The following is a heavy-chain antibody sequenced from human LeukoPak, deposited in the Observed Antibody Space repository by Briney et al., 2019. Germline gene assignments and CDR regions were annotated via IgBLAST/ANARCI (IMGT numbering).Heavy chain of an antibody. CDR3: AKDFVQIFGVVIRLDY. Sequence: GGSLRLSCAASGFTFSNYAMSWVRQAPGKGLEWVSAISGSGSLTYYADSVKGRFTISRDNSKNTLYLQMNSLRAEDTAVYYCAKDFVQIFGVVIRLDYWGQGTLVTVSS. J-gene: IGHJ4*02. CDR1: GFTFSNYA. V-gene: IGHV3-23*01. CDR2: ISGSGSLT. D-gene: IGHD3-3*01.